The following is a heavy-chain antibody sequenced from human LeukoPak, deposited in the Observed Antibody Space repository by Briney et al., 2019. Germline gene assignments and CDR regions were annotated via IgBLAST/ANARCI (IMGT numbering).Heavy chain of an antibody. CDR1: GGSISSSSCY. CDR2: IYYSGST. Sequence: SETLSLTCTVSGGSISSSSCYWGWIRQPPGKGLEWIGSIYYSGSTNYNPSLKSRVTISVDTSKNQFSLKLSSVTAADTAVYYCARTGPKLLWFGEAAYGYFDYWGQGTLVTVSS. CDR3: ARTGPKLLWFGEAAYGYFDY. V-gene: IGHV4-39*07. D-gene: IGHD3-10*01. J-gene: IGHJ4*02.